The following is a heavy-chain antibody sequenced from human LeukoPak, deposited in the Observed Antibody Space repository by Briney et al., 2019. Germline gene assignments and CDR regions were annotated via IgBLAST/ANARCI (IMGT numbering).Heavy chain of an antibody. CDR1: GGSINTYY. D-gene: IGHD3-10*01. CDR3: ARLGLGDEACWFDP. J-gene: IGHJ5*02. V-gene: IGHV4-59*01. CDR2: VYYSGRT. Sequence: PETRALTCTVSGGSINTYYWSWIRQPPGKGLEWIGFVYYSGRTSYNPSLKSRVTISVDTSKSQFSLRLSSVTAADTAMYYCARLGLGDEACWFDPWGQGTLVTVFS.